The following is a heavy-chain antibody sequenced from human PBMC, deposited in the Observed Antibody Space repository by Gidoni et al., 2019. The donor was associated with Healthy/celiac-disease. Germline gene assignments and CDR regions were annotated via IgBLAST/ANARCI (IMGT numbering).Heavy chain of an antibody. J-gene: IGHJ6*02. CDR1: VGSISSYY. CDR3: ARVNGDYGDDYYYYGMDV. D-gene: IGHD4-17*01. CDR2: IYYSGST. V-gene: IGHV4-59*01. Sequence: QVQLQESGPGLVKPSETLSLTCTVSVGSISSYYWSWIRQPPGKGLEGIGYIYYSGSTNYNPSLKSRVTISVDTSKNQFSLKLSSVTAADTAVNYCARVNGDYGDDYYYYGMDVWGQGTTVTVSS.